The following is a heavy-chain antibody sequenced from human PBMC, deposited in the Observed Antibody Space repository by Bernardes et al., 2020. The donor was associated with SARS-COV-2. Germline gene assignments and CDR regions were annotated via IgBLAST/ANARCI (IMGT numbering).Heavy chain of an antibody. Sequence: GGSLRLSCAASGFTSSSYEMNWVRRAPGKGLEWVSYISSSDGTVHYADSVKGRFIISRDNAENSLYLQMTSLRAEDTAVYYCVRSSSGWTPGHDAFDIWGQGTMVTVSS. D-gene: IGHD6-19*01. V-gene: IGHV3-48*03. CDR3: VRSSSGWTPGHDAFDI. CDR2: ISSSDGTV. CDR1: GFTSSSYE. J-gene: IGHJ3*02.